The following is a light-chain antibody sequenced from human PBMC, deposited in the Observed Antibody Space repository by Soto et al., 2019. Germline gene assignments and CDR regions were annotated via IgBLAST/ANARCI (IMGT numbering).Light chain of an antibody. CDR3: QQRXNWPWT. CDR2: DAS. Sequence: EIVLTQSPATLSLSPGERATLSCRASQSVRNYLAWYQQKPGQAPRLLIYDASNRATGVPGRFSGSGSGTDFTLTISSLEXEDXAVYXXQQRXNWPWTFGQGTKVEIK. J-gene: IGKJ1*01. V-gene: IGKV3-11*01. CDR1: QSVRNY.